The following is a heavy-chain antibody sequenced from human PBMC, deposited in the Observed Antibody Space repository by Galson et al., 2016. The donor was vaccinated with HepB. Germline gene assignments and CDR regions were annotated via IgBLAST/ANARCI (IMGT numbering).Heavy chain of an antibody. D-gene: IGHD2-2*01. V-gene: IGHV4-4*02. CDR3: ARASIVPGARMVFDP. CDR2: IYHTGTT. CDR1: GASINSSNW. Sequence: SETLSLTCAVSGASINSSNWWTWVRQAPEKGLEWIGEIYHTGTTNNNPFLNSRFTLSIDKSTNQFSLTLTSVTAADTAVYFCARASIVPGARMVFDPWGQGILVTVSS. J-gene: IGHJ5*02.